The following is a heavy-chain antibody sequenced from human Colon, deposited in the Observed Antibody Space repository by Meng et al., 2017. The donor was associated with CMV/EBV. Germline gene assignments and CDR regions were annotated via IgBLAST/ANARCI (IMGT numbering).Heavy chain of an antibody. CDR1: EFAFSSYS. D-gene: IGHD4-17*01. V-gene: IGHV3-64*02. J-gene: IGHJ4*02. CDR3: ATDPSTVTTNY. Sequence: GESLKISCAVPEFAFSSYSMHWVRQAPGKGLEYVSAISSDGRNTYYADSVKGRFSVSRDNSKNTLFLQMDSLRPEDTAVYYCATDPSTVTTNYWGQGTLVTVSS. CDR2: ISSDGRNT.